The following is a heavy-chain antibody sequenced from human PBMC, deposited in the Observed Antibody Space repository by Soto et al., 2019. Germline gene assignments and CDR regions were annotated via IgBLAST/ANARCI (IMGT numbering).Heavy chain of an antibody. CDR1: GFTFTTYS. D-gene: IGHD2-15*01. V-gene: IGHV3-21*01. Sequence: EVQLVESGGGLVKPGGSLRLSCAASGFTFTTYSMNWVRQAPGKGLEWVSFLSSGSNSINYADSVRDRFTISRDNAINSLYPQMNRLREEDTAVYYCARVFYCSGGYCYSAYWGQGTLVTVCS. CDR3: ARVFYCSGGYCYSAY. CDR2: LSSGSNSI. J-gene: IGHJ4*02.